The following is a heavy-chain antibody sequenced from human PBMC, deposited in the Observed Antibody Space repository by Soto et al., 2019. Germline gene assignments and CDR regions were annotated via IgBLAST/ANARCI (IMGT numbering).Heavy chain of an antibody. Sequence: SEARSLSCTVSGGSISRYYWSWIRQPPGRRLEWIGYIDSNGGTSYNPSLQSRVTISIDTSTKQFFLKLSSVTAADTAVYYCVRQGYGSHHDLLAVCSQGSTDIVSS. V-gene: IGHV4-59*08. CDR2: IDSNGGT. CDR3: VRQGYGSHHDLLAV. J-gene: IGHJ6*02. D-gene: IGHD1-26*01. CDR1: GGSISRYY.